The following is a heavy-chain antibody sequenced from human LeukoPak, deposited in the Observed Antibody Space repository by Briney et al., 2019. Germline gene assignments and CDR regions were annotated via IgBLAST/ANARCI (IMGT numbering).Heavy chain of an antibody. CDR2: IKQDGSEK. J-gene: IGHJ4*02. V-gene: IGHV3-7*01. D-gene: IGHD5-18*01. CDR3: ARHLSGVTGHTYGRGIDY. Sequence: GGSLRLSCAASGFTFSSYWMSWVRQAPGKGLEWVANIKQDGSEKYYVDSVKGRFTISRDNAKESLYLQMNSLRAEDTAVYYCARHLSGVTGHTYGRGIDYGGRGTLVTVSS. CDR1: GFTFSSYW.